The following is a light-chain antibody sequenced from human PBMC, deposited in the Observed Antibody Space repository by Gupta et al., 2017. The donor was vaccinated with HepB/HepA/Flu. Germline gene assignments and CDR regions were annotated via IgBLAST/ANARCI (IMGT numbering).Light chain of an antibody. J-gene: IGLJ2*01. CDR1: SIGGKS. V-gene: IGLV3-21*02. CDR2: SDR. Sequence: SYVLLQPPSVSVAPGETARLTWGGTSIGGKSVQWCQQKLGQAPVLVVYSDRDRPSGVPERFSGSNSGNTASLTITSVEAGDEADYYCQVWDAVGDVIFGGGARLTVL. CDR3: QVWDAVGDVI.